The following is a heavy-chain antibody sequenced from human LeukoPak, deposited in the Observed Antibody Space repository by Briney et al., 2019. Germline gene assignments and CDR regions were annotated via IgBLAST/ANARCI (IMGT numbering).Heavy chain of an antibody. Sequence: ASVKVSCKASGYTFTGYYMHWVRQAPGRGLEWMGIINPGGGSTSYAQKFQGRVTMTRDTSTSTVYMELGSLRSEDSAVYYCARGLGSGSNTFDYWDQGTLVAVSS. CDR2: INPGGGST. V-gene: IGHV1-46*01. J-gene: IGHJ4*02. D-gene: IGHD3-10*01. CDR1: GYTFTGYY. CDR3: ARGLGSGSNTFDY.